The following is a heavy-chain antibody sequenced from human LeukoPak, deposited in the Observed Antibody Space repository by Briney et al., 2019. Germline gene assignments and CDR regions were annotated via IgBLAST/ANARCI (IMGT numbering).Heavy chain of an antibody. V-gene: IGHV3-21*01. CDR3: ARVTPAAGMSYDY. Sequence: GGSLRLSCAASGFTFSSYAMSWVRQAPGKGLEWVSSISSSSSYIYYADSVKGRFTISRDNAKNSLYLQMNSLRAEDTAVYYCARVTPAAGMSYDYWGQGTLVTVSS. CDR1: GFTFSSYA. D-gene: IGHD6-13*01. CDR2: ISSSSSYI. J-gene: IGHJ4*02.